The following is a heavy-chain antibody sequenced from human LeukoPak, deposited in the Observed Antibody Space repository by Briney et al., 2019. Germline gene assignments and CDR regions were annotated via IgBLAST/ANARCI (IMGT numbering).Heavy chain of an antibody. CDR1: GFSFSTYG. Sequence: PGRSLRLSCEASGFSFSTYGMHWVRQAPGKGLEWVAVIWYDGSNKYYADSVKGRFTISRDNSKNTLYLQMNSLRAEDTAVYYCASNREQKLGYYFDYWGQGTLVTVSS. CDR2: IWYDGSNK. CDR3: ASNREQKLGYYFDY. J-gene: IGHJ4*02. D-gene: IGHD6-13*01. V-gene: IGHV3-33*01.